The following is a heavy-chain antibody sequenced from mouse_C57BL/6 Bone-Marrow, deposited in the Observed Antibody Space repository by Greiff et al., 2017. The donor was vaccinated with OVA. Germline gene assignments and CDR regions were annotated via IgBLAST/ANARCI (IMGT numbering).Heavy chain of an antibody. Sequence: EVKVEESGGGLVQPGGSLSLSCAASGFTFTDYYMSWVRQPPGKALEWLGFIRNKANGYTTEYSASVKGRFTISRDNSQSILYLQMNALRAEDSATYYCARYGSSLYFDYWGQGTTLTVSS. D-gene: IGHD1-1*01. J-gene: IGHJ2*01. CDR3: ARYGSSLYFDY. CDR1: GFTFTDYY. V-gene: IGHV7-3*01. CDR2: IRNKANGYTT.